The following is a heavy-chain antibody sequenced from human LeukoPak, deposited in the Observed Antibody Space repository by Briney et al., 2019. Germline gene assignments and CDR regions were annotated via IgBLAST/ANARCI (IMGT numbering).Heavy chain of an antibody. CDR1: GGSISSPNW. V-gene: IGHV4-4*02. CDR3: ARPGIGGAFDI. D-gene: IGHD3-3*01. J-gene: IGHJ3*02. CDR2: IYHSGST. Sequence: SETLPLTCAVSGGSISSPNWWSWVRQPPGKGLEWIGEIYHSGSTNYNPSLKSRVTISVDRSKNQFSLKLTSVTAAYTAIYYCARPGIGGAFDIWGQGTMVTVFS.